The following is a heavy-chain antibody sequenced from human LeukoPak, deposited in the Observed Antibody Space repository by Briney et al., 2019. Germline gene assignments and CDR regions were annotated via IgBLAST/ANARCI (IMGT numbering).Heavy chain of an antibody. V-gene: IGHV4-38-2*02. Sequence: SETLSLTCSVSAYSISSGYYWGWIRQPPGKGLEWIGYIYYSGSTNYNPSLKSRVTISVDTSKNQFSLKLSSVTAADTAVYYCAREGSSSLNYWGQGTLVTVSS. CDR3: AREGSSSLNY. CDR2: IYYSGST. J-gene: IGHJ4*02. D-gene: IGHD6-13*01. CDR1: AYSISSGYY.